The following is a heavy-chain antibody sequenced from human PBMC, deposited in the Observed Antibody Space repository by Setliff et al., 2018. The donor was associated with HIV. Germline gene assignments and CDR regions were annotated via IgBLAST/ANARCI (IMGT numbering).Heavy chain of an antibody. J-gene: IGHJ4*02. CDR1: GYTFTNYG. CDR2: ISTYNANT. Sequence: ASVKVSCKASGYTFTNYGFSWVRQAPGQGPEWMGWISTYNANTNYAQKFQDRVTMTTDTSTSTAYMELRSLRSDDTAVYFCARVGGTYLPFDYWGQGTLVTVSS. V-gene: IGHV1-18*01. D-gene: IGHD1-26*01. CDR3: ARVGGTYLPFDY.